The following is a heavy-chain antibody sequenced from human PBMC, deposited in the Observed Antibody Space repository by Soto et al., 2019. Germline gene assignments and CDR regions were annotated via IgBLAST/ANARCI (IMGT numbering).Heavy chain of an antibody. Sequence: QVQLQESGPGLVKPSDTLSLICAVSGYSISSSNWWGWIRQPPGKGLEWIGYIYYSGSTYYNPSLKSRVTMSVDKSKSQFSLKLSSVTAVDTAVYYCARTAPLYCSGGSCYANWFDPWGQGTLVTVSS. CDR3: ARTAPLYCSGGSCYANWFDP. D-gene: IGHD2-15*01. V-gene: IGHV4-28*01. CDR1: GYSISSSNW. J-gene: IGHJ5*02. CDR2: IYYSGST.